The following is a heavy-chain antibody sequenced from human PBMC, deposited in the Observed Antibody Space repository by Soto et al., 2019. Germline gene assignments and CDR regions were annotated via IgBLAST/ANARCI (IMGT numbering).Heavy chain of an antibody. D-gene: IGHD2-15*01. CDR2: IISIFGTA. Sequence: SVNVSCKGSGGTFSSYAISWVRQAPGKGLEWMGGIISIFGTANYAQKFQCRVTLTADESPSTAYMELRSLRSEDTAVYYWAREGDTGVVAASYCFDYWGQGTLVTVSS. V-gene: IGHV1-69*13. CDR3: AREGDTGVVAASYCFDY. J-gene: IGHJ4*02. CDR1: GGTFSSYA.